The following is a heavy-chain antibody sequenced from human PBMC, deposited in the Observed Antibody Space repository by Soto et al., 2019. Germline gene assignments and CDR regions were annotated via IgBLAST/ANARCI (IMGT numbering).Heavy chain of an antibody. CDR2: VSTSGRST. Sequence: GGSLRLSCTFSGFTSSDHALTWVRQVPGKGLEAISAVSTSGRSTYYADSVKDRFTISRDNSKNTLFLQMGSLRPEDTAIYYCVKQAHGLDGVAFDYWGQGTQVTVSS. D-gene: IGHD2-15*01. CDR1: GFTSSDHA. V-gene: IGHV3-64D*06. CDR3: VKQAHGLDGVAFDY. J-gene: IGHJ4*02.